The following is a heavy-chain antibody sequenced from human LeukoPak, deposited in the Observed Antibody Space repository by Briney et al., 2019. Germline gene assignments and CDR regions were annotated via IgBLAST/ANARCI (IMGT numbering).Heavy chain of an antibody. CDR3: ARGLYYYDSSGYYGDTFDI. Sequence: AGGSLRLSCAASGFTLSSYDMHWVRQATGKGLEWVSGIGTTGDTYYPGSVKGRFTISRENAKNSLYLQMNSLRAGDTAVYYCARGLYYYDSSGYYGDTFDIWGQGTMVTVSS. V-gene: IGHV3-13*04. CDR2: IGTTGDT. J-gene: IGHJ3*02. CDR1: GFTLSSYD. D-gene: IGHD3-22*01.